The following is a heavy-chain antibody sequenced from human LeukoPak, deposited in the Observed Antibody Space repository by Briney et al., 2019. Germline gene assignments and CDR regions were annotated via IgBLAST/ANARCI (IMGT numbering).Heavy chain of an antibody. CDR2: ISSSGRTI. CDR1: GFTFSSYE. CDR3: ARGSWATDY. V-gene: IGHV3-48*03. D-gene: IGHD3-10*01. Sequence: GGSLRLSCAASGFTFSSYEMNWVRQAPGKGLEWVSYISSSGRTIYYADSVKGRFTISRDNAENSLYLQMSSLRAEDTAVYYCARGSWATDYWGQGTLVTVSS. J-gene: IGHJ4*02.